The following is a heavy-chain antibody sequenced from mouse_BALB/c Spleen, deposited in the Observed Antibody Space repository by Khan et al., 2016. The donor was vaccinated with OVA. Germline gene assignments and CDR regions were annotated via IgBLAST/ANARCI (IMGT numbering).Heavy chain of an antibody. Sequence: EVQLQESGGDLVKPEGSLKLSCAASGFTFSTYGMSWVRQTPDKRLEWVATISSGGSYTYYPDSVQGRFTISRDHAKNTLYLQMSSLKSEDTAMFYCARLAYYYDSEGFAYWGQGTLVTVSA. V-gene: IGHV5-6*01. D-gene: IGHD1-1*01. CDR3: ARLAYYYDSEGFAY. CDR1: GFTFSTYG. J-gene: IGHJ3*01. CDR2: ISSGGSYT.